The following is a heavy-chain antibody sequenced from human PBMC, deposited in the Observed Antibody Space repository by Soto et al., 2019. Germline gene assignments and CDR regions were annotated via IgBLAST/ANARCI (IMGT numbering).Heavy chain of an antibody. V-gene: IGHV4-31*03. CDR1: GGSISSGGYY. D-gene: IGHD3-10*01. CDR2: IYYSGST. J-gene: IGHJ5*02. Sequence: PSETLSLTCTVSGGSISSGGYYWSWIRQHPGKGLEWIGYIYYSGSTYYNPSLKSRVTISVDTSKNQFSLKLSSVTAADTAVYYWERAVPKYYYGSVTNWFDPWGQGTLVIVSS. CDR3: ERAVPKYYYGSVTNWFDP.